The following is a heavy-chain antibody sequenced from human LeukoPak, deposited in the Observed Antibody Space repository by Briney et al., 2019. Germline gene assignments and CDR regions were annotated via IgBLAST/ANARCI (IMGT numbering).Heavy chain of an antibody. D-gene: IGHD2-2*03. CDR2: IYPGDSDT. V-gene: IGHV5-51*01. J-gene: IGHJ6*03. CDR3: ARLESLDIVVVPAAMNYYMDV. CDR1: GYSFNTYW. Sequence: GESLKISCKGSGYSFNTYWIAWVRQMPGKGLEWMGIIYPGDSDTRYSPSFQGQVTISADESISTAYLQWSSLKASDTAMYYCARLESLDIVVVPAAMNYYMDVWGKGTTVTVSS.